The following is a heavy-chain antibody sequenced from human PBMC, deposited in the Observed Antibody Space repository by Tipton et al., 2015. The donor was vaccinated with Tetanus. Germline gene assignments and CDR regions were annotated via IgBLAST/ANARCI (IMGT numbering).Heavy chain of an antibody. D-gene: IGHD3-3*01. Sequence: TLSLTCTVSGGSISSSSYYWGWVRQPPGKGLEWIGKIYYSGITYYNPSLKSRLTISVDTSKNQFSLRLISLTAADTAVYYCARSRGYDFWGGPSTIDAFDIWGQGTLVTVSS. CDR3: ARSRGYDFWGGPSTIDAFDI. V-gene: IGHV4-39*07. J-gene: IGHJ3*02. CDR1: GGSISSSSYY. CDR2: IYYSGIT.